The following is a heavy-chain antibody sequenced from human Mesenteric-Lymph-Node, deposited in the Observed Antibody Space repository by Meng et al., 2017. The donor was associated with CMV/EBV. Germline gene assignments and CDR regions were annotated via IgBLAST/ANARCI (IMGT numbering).Heavy chain of an antibody. CDR2: IYYSGST. Sequence: VSGGSISSGCYYWSWLRQRTGQGLVWSVYIYYSGSTYYNPSLKSRVTISVDTSKNLFSLKLSSVTAANAAVYYCGREGLDRAMVLDYWGQGTLVTVSS. D-gene: IGHD5-18*01. J-gene: IGHJ4*02. CDR1: GGSISSGCYY. CDR3: GREGLDRAMVLDY. V-gene: IGHV4-31*02.